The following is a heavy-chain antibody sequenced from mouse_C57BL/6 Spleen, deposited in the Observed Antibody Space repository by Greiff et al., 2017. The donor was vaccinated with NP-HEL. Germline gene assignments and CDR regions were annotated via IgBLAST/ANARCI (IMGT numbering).Heavy chain of an antibody. J-gene: IGHJ1*03. D-gene: IGHD1-1*01. Sequence: QVQLQQPGAELVKPGASVKLSCKASGYTFTSYWMQWVKQRPGQGLEWIGEIDPSDSYTNYNQKFKGKATLTVDTSSSTAYMQLSSLTSEDSAVYYCARRYYYGSSYVGYFDVWGTGTTVTVSS. V-gene: IGHV1-50*01. CDR2: IDPSDSYT. CDR1: GYTFTSYW. CDR3: ARRYYYGSSYVGYFDV.